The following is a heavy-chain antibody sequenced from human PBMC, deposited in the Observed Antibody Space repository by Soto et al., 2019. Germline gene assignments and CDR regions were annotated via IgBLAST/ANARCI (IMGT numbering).Heavy chain of an antibody. J-gene: IGHJ3*02. Sequence: GASVKVSCEASGYTFTSYYRQWVRQAPGQRLEWMGWINAGNGNTKYSQKFQGRVTITRDTSASTAYMELSSLRSEDTAVYYCASRAAYCGGDCYWDDAFDIWGQGTMVTVSS. CDR1: GYTFTSYY. CDR3: ASRAAYCGGDCYWDDAFDI. D-gene: IGHD2-21*01. V-gene: IGHV1-3*01. CDR2: INAGNGNT.